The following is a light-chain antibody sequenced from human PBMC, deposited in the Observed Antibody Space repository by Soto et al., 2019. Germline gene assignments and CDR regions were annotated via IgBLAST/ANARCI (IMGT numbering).Light chain of an antibody. CDR2: EVN. J-gene: IGLJ2*01. CDR1: SSGGYNY. Sequence: QSALTQPASVSGSPGQSITISCTGTSSGGYNYVSWYQHHPGKAPKLMIYEVNNRPSGISNRFSGSKSGNTASLTTSGLQAEDEAYYYCSSYATSNTLLFGGGTKLTVL. CDR3: SSYATSNTLL. V-gene: IGLV2-14*01.